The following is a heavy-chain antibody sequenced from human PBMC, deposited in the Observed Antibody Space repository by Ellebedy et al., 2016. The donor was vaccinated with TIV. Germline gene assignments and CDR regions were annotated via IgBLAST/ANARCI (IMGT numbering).Heavy chain of an antibody. J-gene: IGHJ4*02. CDR2: INAGNGNT. Sequence: ASVKVSCKASGYTFTSYAMHWVRQAPGQRIEWMGWINAGNGNTKYSQKFQGRVTMTPDTSTSTVYMELRSLRSADTAVYYCAREDSSGYYYFDYWGQGTLVTVSS. D-gene: IGHD3-22*01. CDR3: AREDSSGYYYFDY. V-gene: IGHV1-3*01. CDR1: GYTFTSYA.